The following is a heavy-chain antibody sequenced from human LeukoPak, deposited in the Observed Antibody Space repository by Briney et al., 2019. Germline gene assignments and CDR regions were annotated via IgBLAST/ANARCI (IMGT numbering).Heavy chain of an antibody. V-gene: IGHV4-4*07. CDR3: AGGSCSSTSCYYYYYMDV. D-gene: IGHD2-2*01. CDR1: GGSISSYY. J-gene: IGHJ6*03. CDR2: IYTSGST. Sequence: PSETPSLTCTVSGGSISSYYWSWIRQPARKGLEWIGRIYTSGSTNYNPSLKSRVTMSVDTSKNQFSLKLSSVTAADTAVYYCAGGSCSSTSCYYYYYMDVWGKGTTVTISS.